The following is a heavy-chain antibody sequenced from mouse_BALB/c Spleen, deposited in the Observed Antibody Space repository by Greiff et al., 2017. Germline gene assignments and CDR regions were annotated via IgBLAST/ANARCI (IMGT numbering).Heavy chain of an antibody. J-gene: IGHJ4*01. V-gene: IGHV1-18*01. CDR1: GYTFTDYN. Sequence: VQLKESGPELVKPGASVKIPCKASGYTFTDYNMDWVKQSHGKSLEWIGDINPNNGGTIYNQKFKGKATLTVDKSSSTAYMELRSLTSEDTAVYYCARNLYDGYYVRGYYAMDYWGQGTSVTVSS. D-gene: IGHD2-3*01. CDR2: INPNNGGT. CDR3: ARNLYDGYYVRGYYAMDY.